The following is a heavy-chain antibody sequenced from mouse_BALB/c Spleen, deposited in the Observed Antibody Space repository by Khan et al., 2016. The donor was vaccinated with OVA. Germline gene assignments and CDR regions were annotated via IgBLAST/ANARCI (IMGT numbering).Heavy chain of an antibody. CDR3: ARVYGGDFDY. V-gene: IGHV3-2*02. J-gene: IGHJ2*01. CDR1: GYSITTDYA. D-gene: IGHD1-1*01. Sequence: EVELVESGPGLVKPSQSLYLTCTVTGYSITTDYAWNWIRPFPGNHLEWMGYISYSGNYKSNPSLQSRIPFTRATSKNQFFLQLKSVTTEDTARDYCARVYGGDFDYWGQGTTLTVSS. CDR2: ISYSGNY.